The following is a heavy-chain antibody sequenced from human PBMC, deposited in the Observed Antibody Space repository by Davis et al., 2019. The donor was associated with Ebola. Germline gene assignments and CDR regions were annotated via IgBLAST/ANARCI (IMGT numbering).Heavy chain of an antibody. J-gene: IGHJ4*02. D-gene: IGHD5-12*01. CDR1: GDSVSSAG. V-gene: IGHV6-1*01. CDR2: AYYTSKWYH. CDR3: ARGWLRTGFDY. Sequence: HSQTLSLTCAVSGDSVSSAGWNWIRQSPSRGLEWLGRAYYTSKWYHDYAVSMKSRITVNPDTSKNQFSLQLSSVTPEDTAVYYCARGWLRTGFDYWGQGTLVIVSS.